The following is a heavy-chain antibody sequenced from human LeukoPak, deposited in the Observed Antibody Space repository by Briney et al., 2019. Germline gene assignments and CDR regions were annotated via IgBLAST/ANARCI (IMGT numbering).Heavy chain of an antibody. J-gene: IGHJ3*02. V-gene: IGHV3-23*01. CDR3: AKEYSSSFFAGSFAFDI. D-gene: IGHD6-6*01. CDR2: ISGSGGST. Sequence: PGGSLRLSCAASGFTFSSYAMSWVRQAPGKGLEWVSAISGSGGSTYYADSVKGRFTISRDNSKNTLYLQMNSLRAEDTAVYYCAKEYSSSFFAGSFAFDIWGQGTMVTVSS. CDR1: GFTFSSYA.